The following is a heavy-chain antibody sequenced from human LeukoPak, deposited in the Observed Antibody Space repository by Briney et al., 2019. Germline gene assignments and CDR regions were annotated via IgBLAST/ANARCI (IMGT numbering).Heavy chain of an antibody. V-gene: IGHV1-69*13. Sequence: SVKVSCKASGGTFSSYAISWVRQAPGQGLEWMGGIIPIFGTADYAQKFQGRVTITADESTSTAYMELSSLRSEDTAVYYCARVRGYYDTYPPHWFDPWGQGTLVTVSS. CDR3: ARVRGYYDTYPPHWFDP. CDR2: IIPIFGTA. CDR1: GGTFSSYA. J-gene: IGHJ5*02. D-gene: IGHD3-22*01.